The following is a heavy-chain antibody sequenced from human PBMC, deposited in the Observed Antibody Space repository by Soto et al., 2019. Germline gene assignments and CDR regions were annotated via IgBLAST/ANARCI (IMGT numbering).Heavy chain of an antibody. CDR3: ARGRYCLTGRCFPNWFDS. V-gene: IGHV4-30-4*01. Sequence: SETLSLTCSVSSDSISSVDYFWAWIRQPPGQALEYIGYIYKSATTYYNPSFESRVAISLDTSKSQFSLNVTSVTAADTAVYFCARGRYCLTGRCFPNWFDSWGQGTLVTVSS. CDR1: SDSISSVDYF. J-gene: IGHJ5*01. CDR2: IYKSATT. D-gene: IGHD2-15*01.